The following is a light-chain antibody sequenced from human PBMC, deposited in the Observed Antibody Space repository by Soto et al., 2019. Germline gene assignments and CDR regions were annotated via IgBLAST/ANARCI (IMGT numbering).Light chain of an antibody. CDR1: SSNIGAGYD. CDR2: ANN. J-gene: IGLJ3*02. Sequence: QSVLTQPPSVSGAPGQRVTISCSGSSSNIGAGYDVHWYQQLPGTAPKLLISANNTRPSGVPDRFSGSKSGTSASLAITGLQAEDEADYYCQSYDSSLSGSGVFGGGTQLTVL. V-gene: IGLV1-40*01. CDR3: QSYDSSLSGSGV.